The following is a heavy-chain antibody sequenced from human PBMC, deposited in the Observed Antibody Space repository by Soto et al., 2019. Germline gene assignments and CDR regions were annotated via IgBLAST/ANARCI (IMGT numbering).Heavy chain of an antibody. CDR1: GFTFSSYW. J-gene: IGHJ5*02. CDR3: ARVRRDILTGSNWFDP. CDR2: IKQDGSEK. Sequence: GGSLRLSCAASGFTFSSYWMSWVRQAPGKGLEWVANIKQDGSEKYYVDSVKGRFTISRDNAKNSLYLQMNSLRAEDTAVYYCARVRRDILTGSNWFDPWGQGTLVTVSS. V-gene: IGHV3-7*01. D-gene: IGHD3-9*01.